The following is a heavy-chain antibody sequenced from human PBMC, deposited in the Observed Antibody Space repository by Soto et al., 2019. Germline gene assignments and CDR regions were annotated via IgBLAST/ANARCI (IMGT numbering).Heavy chain of an antibody. Sequence: GGSPRLSCAASGFTFSNYALHWVRQAPGKGLEWVAVISYDGSNKYYADSVKGRFTISRDNSKNTLYLQMNSLRAEDTAVYYCARDHYYDSSGYYSSYYFDYWGQGTLVTVSS. CDR3: ARDHYYDSSGYYSSYYFDY. J-gene: IGHJ4*02. CDR1: GFTFSNYA. V-gene: IGHV3-30-3*01. D-gene: IGHD3-22*01. CDR2: ISYDGSNK.